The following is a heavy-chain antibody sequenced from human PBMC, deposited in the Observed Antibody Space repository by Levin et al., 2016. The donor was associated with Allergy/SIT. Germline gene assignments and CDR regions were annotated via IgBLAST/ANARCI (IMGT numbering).Heavy chain of an antibody. V-gene: IGHV3-73*01. CDR3: TRPDYDSRGGHSDY. D-gene: IGHD3-22*01. CDR1: GFTFSGSA. Sequence: GESLKISCAASGFTFSGSAMHWVRQASGKGLEWVGRIRSKANSYATAYAASVKGRFTISRDDSKNTAYLQMNSLKTEDTAVYYCTRPDYDSRGGHSDYWGQGTLVTVSS. J-gene: IGHJ4*02. CDR2: IRSKANSYAT.